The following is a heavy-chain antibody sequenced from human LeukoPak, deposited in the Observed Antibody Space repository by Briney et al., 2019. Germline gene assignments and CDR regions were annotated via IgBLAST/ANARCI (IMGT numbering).Heavy chain of an antibody. J-gene: IGHJ3*02. Sequence: ASVKVSCKASGGTFSSYTISWVRQAPGQGLEWMGRIIPILGIANYAQKFQGRVTITADKSTSTAYMELSSLRSEDTAVYYCARRVRYGGNFGDAFDIWGQGTMVTVSS. CDR1: GGTFSSYT. CDR3: ARRVRYGGNFGDAFDI. D-gene: IGHD4-23*01. V-gene: IGHV1-69*02. CDR2: IIPILGIA.